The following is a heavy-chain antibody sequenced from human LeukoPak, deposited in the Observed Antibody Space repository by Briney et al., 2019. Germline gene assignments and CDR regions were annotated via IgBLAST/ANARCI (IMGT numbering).Heavy chain of an antibody. CDR1: GFTVSSKY. V-gene: IGHV3-23*01. CDR3: AKGGYSGYDRMYFDD. Sequence: GGSLRLSCAASGFTVSSKYMTWVRQAPGKGLEWVSAISGSGANTYYADSVKGRFTISRDNSKNTLYLQMNSLRAEDTAVFYCAKGGYSGYDRMYFDDWGQGTLVTVSS. CDR2: ISGSGANT. J-gene: IGHJ4*02. D-gene: IGHD5-12*01.